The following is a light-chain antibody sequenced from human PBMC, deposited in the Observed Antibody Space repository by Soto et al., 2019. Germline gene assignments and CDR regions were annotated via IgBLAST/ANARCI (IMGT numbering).Light chain of an antibody. CDR2: EVS. CDR1: SSDIGAYDY. CDR3: SSYTSSSTLYV. J-gene: IGLJ1*01. V-gene: IGLV2-14*01. Sequence: QSALTQPASVSGSPGQSITISCSGTSSDIGAYDYVSWYQQHPGRAPKLMIYEVSNRPSGVSNRFSGSKSGNTASLTISGLQAEAEADYYCSSYTSSSTLYVFGTGTKVTVL.